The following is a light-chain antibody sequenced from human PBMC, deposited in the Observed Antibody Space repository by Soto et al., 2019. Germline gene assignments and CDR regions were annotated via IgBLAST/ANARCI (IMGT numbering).Light chain of an antibody. J-gene: IGLJ1*01. V-gene: IGLV1-51*01. CDR2: DDN. CDR3: GSWDSSLSAYV. Sequence: QSVLTQPPSVSAAPGQKVTISCSGSISNIGGNSVSWYQQLPGTAPKLLIYDDNKRPSGIPDRFYGSKSGTSATLGITGFQTGDEADYYCGSWDSSLSAYVFGTGTKVTVL. CDR1: ISNIGGNS.